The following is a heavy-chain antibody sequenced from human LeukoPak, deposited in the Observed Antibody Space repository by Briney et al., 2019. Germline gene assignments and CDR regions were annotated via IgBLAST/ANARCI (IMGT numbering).Heavy chain of an antibody. V-gene: IGHV1-69*04. CDR1: GGTFSSYA. D-gene: IGHD3-10*01. CDR2: IIPILGIA. J-gene: IGHJ6*02. Sequence: SVKVSCKASGGTFSSYAISWVRQAPGQGLEWMGRIIPILGIANYAQKFQGRVTITADKSTSTAYMELSSLRSEDTAVYYCASSTYYYGSGSYGMDVWGQGTTVTVSS. CDR3: ASSTYYYGSGSYGMDV.